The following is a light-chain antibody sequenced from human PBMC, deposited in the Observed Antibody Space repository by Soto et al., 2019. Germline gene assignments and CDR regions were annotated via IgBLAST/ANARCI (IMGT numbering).Light chain of an antibody. CDR1: QSVSMN. V-gene: IGKV3-15*01. Sequence: EIVMTQSPVTLSVSPGERATLSCRASQSVSMNLAWYQQRPGQVPRLLIYAASTRAAGVPARFSGSGANTDFTLTISSLQSEDFAVYYCQQYEKWPPEYTLGQGTKLEIK. CDR2: AAS. CDR3: QQYEKWPPEYT. J-gene: IGKJ2*01.